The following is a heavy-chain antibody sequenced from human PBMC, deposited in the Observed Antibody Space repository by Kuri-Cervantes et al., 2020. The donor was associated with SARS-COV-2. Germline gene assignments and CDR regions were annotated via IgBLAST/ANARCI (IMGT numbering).Heavy chain of an antibody. CDR1: GFTFSSYW. V-gene: IGHV3-23*01. CDR2: ISGSGGST. CDR3: ARDEGPFQTTDIAVAGTTDVGPPTLFDY. J-gene: IGHJ4*02. Sequence: GGSLRLSCAASGFTFSSYWMSWVRQAPGKGLEWVSAISGSGGSTYYADSVKGRFTISRDNSKNTLYLQMNSLRAEDTAVYYCARDEGPFQTTDIAVAGTTDVGPPTLFDYWGQGTLVTVSS. D-gene: IGHD6-19*01.